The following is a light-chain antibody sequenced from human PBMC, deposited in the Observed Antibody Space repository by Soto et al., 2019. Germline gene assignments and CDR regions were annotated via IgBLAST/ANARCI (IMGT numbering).Light chain of an antibody. V-gene: IGLV1-40*01. CDR3: QSYDSSLSGRDVV. Sequence: QSVLTQPPSVSGAPGQRVTISCTGSSSNIGAGYDVHWYQQLPGTAPNLLIYGNSNRPSGVPDRFSGSKSGTSASLAITGLQAEDEADYYCQSYDSSLSGRDVVFGGGTKVTVL. CDR1: SSNIGAGYD. CDR2: GNS. J-gene: IGLJ2*01.